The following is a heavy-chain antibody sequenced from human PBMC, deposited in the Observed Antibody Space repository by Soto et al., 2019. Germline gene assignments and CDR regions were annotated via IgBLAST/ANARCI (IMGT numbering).Heavy chain of an antibody. Sequence: PGGSLRLSCAASGFIFSDYWIHWVRQAPGKGLVWVARVNRYGGSTKYAASVKGRFTISRDNSDNKVFLQMNDLTSEDTAVYFCVRAVGGVSHLDHWGLGTLVTVSS. CDR1: GFIFSDYW. CDR2: VNRYGGST. D-gene: IGHD2-8*02. CDR3: VRAVGGVSHLDH. J-gene: IGHJ4*02. V-gene: IGHV3-74*01.